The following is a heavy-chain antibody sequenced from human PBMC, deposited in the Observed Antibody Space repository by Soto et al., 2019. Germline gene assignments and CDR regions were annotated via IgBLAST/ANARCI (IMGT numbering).Heavy chain of an antibody. D-gene: IGHD5-12*01. CDR2: ISYDGSNK. CDR1: GFTFSSYG. J-gene: IGHJ4*02. Sequence: QVQLVESGGGVVQPGRSLRLSCAASGFTFSSYGMHWVRQAPGKGLEWVAVISYDGSNKYYADSVKGRFTISRDNSKNTLYLQMNSLRAEDTAVYYCAKGGEEEMATNEPPYFDYWGQGTLVTVSS. CDR3: AKGGEEEMATNEPPYFDY. V-gene: IGHV3-30*18.